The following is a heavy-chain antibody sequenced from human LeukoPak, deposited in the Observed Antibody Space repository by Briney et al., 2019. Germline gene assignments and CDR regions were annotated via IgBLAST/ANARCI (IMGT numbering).Heavy chain of an antibody. J-gene: IGHJ4*02. CDR1: GYTLTELS. D-gene: IGHD1-26*01. V-gene: IGHV1-24*01. CDR2: FDPEDGET. Sequence: ASAKVSCKVSGYTLTELSMHWVRQAPGKGLEWMGGFDPEDGETIYAQKFQGRVTMTEDTSTDTAYMELSSLRSEDTAVYYCATGVGATRGFDYWGQGTLVTVSS. CDR3: ATGVGATRGFDY.